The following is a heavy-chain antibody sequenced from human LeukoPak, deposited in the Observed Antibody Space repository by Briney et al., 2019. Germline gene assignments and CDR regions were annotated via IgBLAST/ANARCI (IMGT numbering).Heavy chain of an antibody. CDR1: GYTFTSYG. CDR2: ISAYNGNT. D-gene: IGHD3-3*01. CDR3: ARDRADDFWSGYFPGGG. V-gene: IGHV1-18*01. Sequence: ASVKVSCKAYGYTFTSYGISWVRQDPGQGLEWMGGISAYNGNTNYAQKLQGRVTMTTDTSTSTAYMELRSLRSDDTAVYYCARDRADDFWSGYFPGGGWGQGTLVTVSS. J-gene: IGHJ4*02.